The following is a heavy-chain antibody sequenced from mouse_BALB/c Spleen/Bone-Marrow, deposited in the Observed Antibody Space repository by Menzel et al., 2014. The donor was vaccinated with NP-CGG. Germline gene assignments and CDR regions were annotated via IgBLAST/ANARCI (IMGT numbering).Heavy chain of an antibody. V-gene: IGHV1S81*02. Sequence: VQLQQSGAELVKPGASVKLSCKASGYTFTSYWMHWVKQRPGQGLEWIGEINPSSGRTNYVEKFKSKATLSGDKSSSTVYMQLSSLTSEDPAVYYCARSGYWYFDVWGAGTTVTVSA. J-gene: IGHJ1*01. CDR3: ARSGYWYFDV. D-gene: IGHD3-1*01. CDR2: INPSSGRT. CDR1: GYTFTSYW.